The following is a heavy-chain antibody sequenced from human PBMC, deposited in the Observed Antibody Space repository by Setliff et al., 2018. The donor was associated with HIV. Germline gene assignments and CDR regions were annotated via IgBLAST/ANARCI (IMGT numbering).Heavy chain of an antibody. J-gene: IGHJ5*02. D-gene: IGHD3-10*01. CDR2: IYYSGST. V-gene: IGHV4-59*01. Sequence: PSETLSLTCTVSGGSISSYYWSWIRQPPGKGLEWIGYIYYSGSTNYNPSLKSRVTISVDTSKNQFSLKLSSVTAADTAVYYCARDYGSGGYDHWGQGTLVTVSS. CDR1: GGSISSYY. CDR3: ARDYGSGGYDH.